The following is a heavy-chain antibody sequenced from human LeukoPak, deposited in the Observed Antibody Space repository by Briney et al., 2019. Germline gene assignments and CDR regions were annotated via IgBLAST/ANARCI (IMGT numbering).Heavy chain of an antibody. CDR1: GITVSTNY. J-gene: IGHJ6*02. D-gene: IGHD5-18*01. V-gene: IGHV3-9*01. CDR2: ISWNSGSI. Sequence: GGSLRLTCAASGITVSTNYMNWVRQAPGKGLEWVSGISWNSGSIGYADSVKGRFTISRDNAKNSLYLQMNSLRAEDTALYYCAKVAGYSYPSYGMDVWGQGTTVTVSS. CDR3: AKVAGYSYPSYGMDV.